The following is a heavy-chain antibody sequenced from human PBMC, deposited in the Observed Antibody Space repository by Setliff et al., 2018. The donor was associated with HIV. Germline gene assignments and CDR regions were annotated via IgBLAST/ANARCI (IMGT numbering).Heavy chain of an antibody. D-gene: IGHD1-7*01. CDR3: AKDGDYRNWDYDAFDI. CDR1: GFTFSNYA. CDR2: IRYDGGNE. V-gene: IGHV3-30*02. Sequence: GGSLRLSCAVSGFTFSNYAMHWVRQAPGKGLEWVAFIRYDGGNEYYGVSVKGRFTISRDNSNDTMYLQMSSLRTEDTAIYYCAKDGDYRNWDYDAFDIWGQGTMVTVSS. J-gene: IGHJ3*02.